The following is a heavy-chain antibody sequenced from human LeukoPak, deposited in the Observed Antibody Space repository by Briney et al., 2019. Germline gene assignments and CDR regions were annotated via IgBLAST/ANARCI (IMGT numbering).Heavy chain of an antibody. CDR2: ISSSSSII. V-gene: IGHV3-48*02. J-gene: IGHJ6*02. CDR3: ASPAHYDILTGYHDYGMDV. CDR1: GFTFSSYS. Sequence: GGSLRLSCAASGFTFSSYSMNWVRQAPGKGLEWVSYISSSSSIIYYADSVKGRFTISRDNAKNSLYLQMNSLRDEDAAVYYGASPAHYDILTGYHDYGMDVWGQGTTVTVSS. D-gene: IGHD3-9*01.